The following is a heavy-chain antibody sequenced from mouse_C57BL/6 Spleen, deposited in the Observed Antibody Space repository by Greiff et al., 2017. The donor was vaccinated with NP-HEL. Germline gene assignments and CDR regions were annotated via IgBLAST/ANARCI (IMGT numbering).Heavy chain of an antibody. D-gene: IGHD1-1*02. CDR2: IYPGSGNT. Sequence: VQLQQSGAELVRPGASVKLSCKASGYTFTDYYINWVKQRPGQGLEWIARIYPGSGNTYYNEKFKGKATLTAEKSSSTAYMQLSSLTSEDSAVYFCARRWEGYFDVWGTGTTVTVSS. J-gene: IGHJ1*03. CDR3: ARRWEGYFDV. V-gene: IGHV1-76*01. CDR1: GYTFTDYY.